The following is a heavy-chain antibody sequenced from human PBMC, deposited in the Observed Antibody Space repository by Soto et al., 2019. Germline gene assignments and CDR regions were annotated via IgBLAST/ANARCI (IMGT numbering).Heavy chain of an antibody. CDR1: GFTFSSYG. CDR3: ARDYDKYYDFWSGYYVDYYYYGMDV. CDR2: IWYDGSNK. Sequence: VQLVESGGGVVQPGRSLRLSCAASGFTFSSYGMHWVRQAPGKGLEWVAVIWYDGSNKYYADSVKGRFTISRDNSKNRLYLQMNSLRAEDTAGYYCARDYDKYYDFWSGYYVDYYYYGMDVWGQGTTVTVSS. J-gene: IGHJ6*02. V-gene: IGHV3-33*01. D-gene: IGHD3-3*01.